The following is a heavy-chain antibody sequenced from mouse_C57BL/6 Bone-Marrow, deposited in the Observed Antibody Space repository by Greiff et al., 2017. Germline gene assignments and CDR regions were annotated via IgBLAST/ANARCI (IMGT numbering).Heavy chain of an antibody. CDR3: ARWDCYYSLVLFDY. CDR1: GYTFTSYG. D-gene: IGHD2-12*01. Sequence: QVQLQQSGAELARPGASVKLSCKASGYTFTSYGICWVRQRTGQGLEWIGEIYPRGGNTYYNDKFKGKATLTADKSSRTAYMELRSLTSKYAAVYFCARWDCYYSLVLFDYWGQGTTLTVSS. V-gene: IGHV1-81*01. J-gene: IGHJ2*01. CDR2: IYPRGGNT.